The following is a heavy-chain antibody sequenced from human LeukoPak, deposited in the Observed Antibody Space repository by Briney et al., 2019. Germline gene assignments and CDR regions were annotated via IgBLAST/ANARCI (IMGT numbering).Heavy chain of an antibody. CDR3: AKEAYTYYDFWSGPTFDY. V-gene: IGHV3-30*02. Sequence: GGSLRLSCAASGFTFNIYGVHWVRQAPGKGLEWVAFIRYDGSDKYFADSVKGRFTISRDDSKNTLYLQMNSLRAEDTAVYYCAKEAYTYYDFWSGPTFDYWGQGTLVTVSS. CDR1: GFTFNIYG. CDR2: IRYDGSDK. D-gene: IGHD3-3*01. J-gene: IGHJ4*02.